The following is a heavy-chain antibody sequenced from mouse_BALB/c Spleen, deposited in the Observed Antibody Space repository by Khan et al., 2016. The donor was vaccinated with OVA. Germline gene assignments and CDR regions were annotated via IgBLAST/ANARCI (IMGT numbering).Heavy chain of an antibody. Sequence: QVQLQQSGPELVRPGVSVKISCKGSGYTFTDYAIHWVKQSHAKSLEWVGLISTYSGNTNYNQKFKGKATMTVDKSSSTAYMELARLTSEESAIYYCARPAYDGYYDYWGQGTTLTVSS. V-gene: IGHV1S137*01. CDR2: ISTYSGNT. CDR3: ARPAYDGYYDY. CDR1: GYTFTDYA. J-gene: IGHJ2*01. D-gene: IGHD2-3*01.